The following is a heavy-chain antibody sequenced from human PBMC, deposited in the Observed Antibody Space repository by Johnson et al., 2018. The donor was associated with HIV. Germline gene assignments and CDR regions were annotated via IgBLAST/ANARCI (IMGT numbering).Heavy chain of an antibody. CDR2: ITRNTDGGTT. Sequence: VQLVESGGGLVKPGGSLRLSCTASGFTFSNVWMSWVRQAPGKGLEWVGRITRNTDGGTTDYAAPVKGRFTISRDDSKNTLYLQMNSLKTEDTAVYYCTTDLAAVGSGAFDIWGQGTMVTVSS. CDR3: TTDLAAVGSGAFDI. D-gene: IGHD6-13*01. J-gene: IGHJ3*02. CDR1: GFTFSNVW. V-gene: IGHV3-15*01.